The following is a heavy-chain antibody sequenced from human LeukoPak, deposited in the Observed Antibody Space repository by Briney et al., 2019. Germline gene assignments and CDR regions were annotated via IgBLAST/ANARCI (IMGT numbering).Heavy chain of an antibody. Sequence: SETLFHTFTVSGDTISCCFWNWIRQPPGKGLEWIGYIHDSGSTKYNPSLKSRVTISVETSKNQFSLKLSSVTAADTAVYYCARWNYSGCASVSWGQRTLVTGSS. CDR3: ARWNYSGCASVS. CDR2: IHDSGST. V-gene: IGHV4-59*08. D-gene: IGHD6-19*01. J-gene: IGHJ5*02. CDR1: GDTISCCF.